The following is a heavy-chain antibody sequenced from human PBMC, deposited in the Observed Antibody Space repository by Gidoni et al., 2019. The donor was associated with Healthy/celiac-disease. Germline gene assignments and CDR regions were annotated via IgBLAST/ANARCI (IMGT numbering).Heavy chain of an antibody. Sequence: QVQLQESGPGLVKPSQTLSLTCTVSGGAISSGGYYWSWIRQHPGKGLEWIGYIYYSGSTYYNPSLKSRVTISVDTSKNQFSLKLSSVTAADTAVYYCAGYYYDILTGYYRHAFDIWGQGTMVTVSS. CDR2: IYYSGST. V-gene: IGHV4-31*03. CDR3: AGYYYDILTGYYRHAFDI. J-gene: IGHJ3*02. D-gene: IGHD3-9*01. CDR1: GGAISSGGYY.